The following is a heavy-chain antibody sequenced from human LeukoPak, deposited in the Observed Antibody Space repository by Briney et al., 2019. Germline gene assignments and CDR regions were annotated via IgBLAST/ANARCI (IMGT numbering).Heavy chain of an antibody. D-gene: IGHD5-18*01. Sequence: PSETLSLTCTVSGGSISSSSYYWGWIRQPPGKGLEWIGSIYYSGSTYYNPSLKSRVTISVDTSKNQFSLKLSSVTAADTAVYYCARGPLQLWTPGWYFDLWGRGTLVTVSS. CDR2: IYYSGST. CDR1: GGSISSSSYY. CDR3: ARGPLQLWTPGWYFDL. J-gene: IGHJ2*01. V-gene: IGHV4-39*07.